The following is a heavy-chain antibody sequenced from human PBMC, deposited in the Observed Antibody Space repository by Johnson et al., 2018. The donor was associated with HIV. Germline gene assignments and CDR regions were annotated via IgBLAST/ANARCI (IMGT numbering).Heavy chain of an antibody. CDR2: ISSSGSTV. V-gene: IGHV3-48*04. J-gene: IGHJ3*02. Sequence: VQLVESGGGVVRPGGSLRLSCAASGFTFDDYGMSWVRQAPGKGLEWVSYISSSGSTVYYADSVKGRFTISRDNARNSLYLQMNSLRAEDTAVYYCARGGTTDGSGDAFDIWGQGTMVTVSS. CDR1: GFTFDDYG. CDR3: ARGGTTDGSGDAFDI. D-gene: IGHD1-7*01.